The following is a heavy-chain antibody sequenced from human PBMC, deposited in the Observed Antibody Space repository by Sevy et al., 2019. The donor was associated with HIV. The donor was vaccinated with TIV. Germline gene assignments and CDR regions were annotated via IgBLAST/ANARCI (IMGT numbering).Heavy chain of an antibody. CDR1: GFTFSDYY. D-gene: IGHD1-7*01. Sequence: GGSLRLSCAVSGFTFSDYYMSWIRQAPGKGLEWISYIKTGVTSIYYADSVKGRYTISRDNAKNSLYLQMNSLRIDDTAVYYCARIRGYGTTDARAFDIWGQGTMVTVSS. CDR3: ARIRGYGTTDARAFDI. CDR2: IKTGVTSI. J-gene: IGHJ3*02. V-gene: IGHV3-11*01.